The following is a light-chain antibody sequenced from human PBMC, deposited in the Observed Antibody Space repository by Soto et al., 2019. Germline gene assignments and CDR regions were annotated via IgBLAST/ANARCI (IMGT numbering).Light chain of an antibody. J-gene: IGLJ1*01. CDR1: SSDVGSYNL. CDR3: CSYAGISTFYV. Sequence: QSVLTQPASVSGSPGQSITISCTGTSSDVGSYNLVSWYQQHPGKAPKLMIYGVNKRPSGVSKRFSGSKSGNTASLTISGLQAEDEADYYCCSYAGISTFYVFGTGTKVTVL. CDR2: GVN. V-gene: IGLV2-23*02.